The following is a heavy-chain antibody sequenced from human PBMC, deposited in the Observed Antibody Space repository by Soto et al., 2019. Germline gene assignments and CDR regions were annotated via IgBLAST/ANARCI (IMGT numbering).Heavy chain of an antibody. Sequence: SETLSLTCTVSGGSVSSRSYYWSWIRQPPGKGLEWIGYIYYSGSTNYNPSLKSRVTISVDTSKNQFSLKLSSVTAADTAVYYCATRLPTDYDFWSGYSRRPSYYYYGMDVWGQGTTVTVSS. CDR2: IYYSGST. CDR3: ATRLPTDYDFWSGYSRRPSYYYYGMDV. CDR1: GGSVSSRSYY. J-gene: IGHJ6*02. V-gene: IGHV4-61*01. D-gene: IGHD3-3*01.